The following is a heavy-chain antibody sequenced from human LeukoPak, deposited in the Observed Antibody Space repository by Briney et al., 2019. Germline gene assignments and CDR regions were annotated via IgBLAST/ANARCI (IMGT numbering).Heavy chain of an antibody. CDR2: ISSSGATI. V-gene: IGHV3-11*04. CDR3: VRETVTGFFDY. Sequence: PGGSLRLSCVASGFTFSGYYVSWIRQAPGKGLEWVSYISSSGATIFYADSVKGRFTISRDNARDSVYLQLNSLRAEDTAVYYCVRETVTGFFDYWGQGTLVIVSS. CDR1: GFTFSGYY. J-gene: IGHJ4*02. D-gene: IGHD4-17*01.